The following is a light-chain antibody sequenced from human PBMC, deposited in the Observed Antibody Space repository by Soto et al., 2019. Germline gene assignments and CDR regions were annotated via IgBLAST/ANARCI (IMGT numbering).Light chain of an antibody. J-gene: IGLJ1*01. CDR3: SSYRRGSTYV. Sequence: QSVLTQPASVSGAPGQSITVSCTGTSSDAGGYNYVSWYQQYPGKVPRLMIYDVTNRPSGVSNRFSGSKSGNTASLTISGLQAEDEADYYCSSYRRGSTYVFVTGTKVTVL. CDR1: SSDAGGYNY. V-gene: IGLV2-14*01. CDR2: DVT.